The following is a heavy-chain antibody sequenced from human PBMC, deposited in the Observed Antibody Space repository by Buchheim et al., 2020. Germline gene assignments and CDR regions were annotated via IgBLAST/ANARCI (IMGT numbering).Heavy chain of an antibody. V-gene: IGHV3-30-3*01. J-gene: IGHJ4*02. CDR2: ISYDGSNK. CDR1: GFTFSSYA. Sequence: HVQLVESGGGVVQPGRSLRLSCAASGFTFSSYAMHWVRQAPGKGLEWVAVISYDGSNKYYADSVKCRFTISRDNSKNTLYLQMNSMRAEDTAVYYCARSSTGSGWYYFDYWGQGTL. D-gene: IGHD6-19*01. CDR3: ARSSTGSGWYYFDY.